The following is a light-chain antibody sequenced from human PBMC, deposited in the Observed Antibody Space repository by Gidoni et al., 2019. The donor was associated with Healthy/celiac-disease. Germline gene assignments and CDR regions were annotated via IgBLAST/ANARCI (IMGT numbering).Light chain of an antibody. J-gene: IGKJ5*01. CDR3: QQSYSTSSIT. CDR2: AAS. Sequence: DIQMTQSPSSLSASVGDRVTITCRASQSISSYLNWSQQKPGKAPKLLSYAASSLQSGVPSRFSGSGSGTDFTLTISSLQPEDFATYYCQQSYSTSSITFGQGTRLEIK. V-gene: IGKV1-39*01. CDR1: QSISSY.